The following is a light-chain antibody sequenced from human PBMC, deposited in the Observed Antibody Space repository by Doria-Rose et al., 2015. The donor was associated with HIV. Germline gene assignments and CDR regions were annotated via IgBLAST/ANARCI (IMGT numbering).Light chain of an antibody. V-gene: IGKV3-20*02. CDR3: QQRSSYPPT. CDR1: SSVSY. Sequence: DIVMTQPPAIMSASLGEWVTMTCTASSSVSYMHWFQQKPGTSPKLWIYSTSNLASGVPARFSGSGSGTSYSLTISRMEAEDAATYYCQQRSSYPPTFGAGTKLELK. J-gene: IGKJ4*02. CDR2: STS.